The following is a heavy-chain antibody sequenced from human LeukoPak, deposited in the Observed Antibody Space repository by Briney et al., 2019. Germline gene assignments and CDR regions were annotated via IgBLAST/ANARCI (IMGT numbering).Heavy chain of an antibody. CDR3: ARVGARRWLQREGRTSNWYFDL. D-gene: IGHD5-24*01. CDR2: INHSGST. J-gene: IGHJ2*01. CDR1: GVSFSGYY. V-gene: IGHV4-34*01. Sequence: SETLSLTCAVYGVSFSGYYWSWIRQPPGKGLEWIGEINHSGSTNYNPSLKSRVTISVDTSKNQFSLKLSSVTAADTAVYYCARVGARRWLQREGRTSNWYFDLWGCGTLVTVSS.